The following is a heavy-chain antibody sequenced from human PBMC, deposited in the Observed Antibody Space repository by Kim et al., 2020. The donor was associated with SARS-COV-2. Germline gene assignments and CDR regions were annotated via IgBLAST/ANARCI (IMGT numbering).Heavy chain of an antibody. CDR3: AKGYDSSGYYFDY. Sequence: ASSVKGRFTISRDNSKNTLYLQMNSLRAEDTAVYYCAKGYDSSGYYFDYWGQGTLVTVSS. V-gene: IGHV3-23*01. J-gene: IGHJ4*02. D-gene: IGHD3-22*01.